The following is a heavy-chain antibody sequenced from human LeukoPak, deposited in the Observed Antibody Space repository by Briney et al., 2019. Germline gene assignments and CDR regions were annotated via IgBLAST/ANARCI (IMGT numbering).Heavy chain of an antibody. V-gene: IGHV1-2*02. CDR1: GYTLTGYY. D-gene: IGHD5-18*01. CDR2: INPNSGGT. CDR3: ARGGYSYAFPNDY. Sequence: ASVKVSCKASGYTLTGYYMHWVRLAPGQGLEWMGWINPNSGGTNYAQKFQGGVTMTRDTSISTAYMELSGLTSDDTAVYYCARGGYSYAFPNDYWGQGTLVTVSS. J-gene: IGHJ4*02.